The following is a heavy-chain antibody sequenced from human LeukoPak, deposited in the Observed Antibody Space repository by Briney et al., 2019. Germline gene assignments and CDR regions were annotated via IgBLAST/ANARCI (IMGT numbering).Heavy chain of an antibody. Sequence: GGSLRLSCAASGFTFSTFAMIWVRQPPGKGLEWVSSIFPSGGEIHYADSVRGRFTISRDNSKSTLSLQMNSLRAEDTAVYYCATTLRYSYGLDVWGKGTTVTVSS. V-gene: IGHV3-23*01. CDR1: GFTFSTFA. CDR3: ATTLRYSYGLDV. CDR2: IFPSGGEI. J-gene: IGHJ6*04. D-gene: IGHD5-18*01.